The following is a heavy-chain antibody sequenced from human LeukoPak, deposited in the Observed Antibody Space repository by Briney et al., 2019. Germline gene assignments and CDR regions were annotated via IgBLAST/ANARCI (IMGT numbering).Heavy chain of an antibody. CDR2: INHSGST. CDR1: GFTFSSYA. D-gene: IGHD1-26*01. V-gene: IGHV4-34*01. CDR3: ASLHSRIDP. Sequence: GSLRLSCAASGFTFSSYAMSWVRQPPGKGLEWIGEINHSGSTNYNPSLKSRVTISVDTSKNQFSLKLSSVTAADTAVYYCASLHSRIDPWGQGTLVTVSS. J-gene: IGHJ5*02.